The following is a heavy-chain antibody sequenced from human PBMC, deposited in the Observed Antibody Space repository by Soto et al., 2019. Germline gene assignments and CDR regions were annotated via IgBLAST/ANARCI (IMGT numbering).Heavy chain of an antibody. CDR3: ARDVNSGTFDY. V-gene: IGHV1-18*01. CDR1: GYTFTSYA. Sequence: QVQLVQSGAEVKKPGASVKVSCKASGYTFTSYAISWVRQAPGQGLDWMGWISAHNGNTKYAQKLQGRVTMTTDTSTSTAYMDLRSLRSDDTAVYYCARDVNSGTFDYWGQGTLVTVSS. J-gene: IGHJ4*02. D-gene: IGHD3-10*01. CDR2: ISAHNGNT.